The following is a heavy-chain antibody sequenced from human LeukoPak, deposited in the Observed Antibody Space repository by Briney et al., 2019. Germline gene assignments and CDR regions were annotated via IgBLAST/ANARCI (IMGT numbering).Heavy chain of an antibody. CDR2: ISGSGGST. J-gene: IGHJ4*02. D-gene: IGHD3-22*01. CDR3: VEYYHSSVPFDY. CDR1: GFTFSSYA. V-gene: IGHV3-23*01. Sequence: PGGSLRLSCAASGFTFSSYAMSWVRQAPGKGLEWVSAISGSGGSTYYADSVKGRFTISRDNSKNTLYLQMNSLRAEDTAVYYCVEYYHSSVPFDYWGQGTLVTVSS.